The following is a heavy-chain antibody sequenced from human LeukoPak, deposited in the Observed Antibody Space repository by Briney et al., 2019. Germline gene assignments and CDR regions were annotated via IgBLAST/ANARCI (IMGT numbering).Heavy chain of an antibody. Sequence: SETLSLTCIVSGGSISSYYWSWIRQPPGKGLEWIGYIYYSGSTNYNPSLKSRVTISVDTSKNQFSLKLSSVTAADTAVYYCARERLSGYDPGYFDYWGQGTLVTVSS. V-gene: IGHV4-59*01. CDR1: GGSISSYY. J-gene: IGHJ4*02. D-gene: IGHD5-12*01. CDR2: IYYSGST. CDR3: ARERLSGYDPGYFDY.